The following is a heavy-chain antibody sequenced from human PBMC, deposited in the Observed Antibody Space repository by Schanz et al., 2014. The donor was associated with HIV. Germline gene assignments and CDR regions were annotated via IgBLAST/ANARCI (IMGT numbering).Heavy chain of an antibody. CDR3: AKGYYSSYYYYGMDA. CDR1: GFTFSSYG. V-gene: IGHV3-30*18. CDR2: ISHDGSKK. D-gene: IGHD3-10*01. Sequence: QVQLVESGGGVVRPGRSLRLSCAASGFTFSSYGMYWVRQAPGKGLEWVAVISHDGSKKYYADSVRGRITISRDNSKSTLSLQMNSLRAEDTAIYYCAKGYYSSYYYYGMDAWGQGTTVTVSS. J-gene: IGHJ6*02.